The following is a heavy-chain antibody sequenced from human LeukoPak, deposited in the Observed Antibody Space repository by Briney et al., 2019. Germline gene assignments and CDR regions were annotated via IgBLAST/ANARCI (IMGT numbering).Heavy chain of an antibody. CDR1: GFTFSNAW. D-gene: IGHD3-10*01. V-gene: IGHV3-21*01. CDR3: ARDQGGDYYGTGSYHHFDY. J-gene: IGHJ4*02. CDR2: ISSSSSYI. Sequence: AGGSLRLSCAASGFTFSNAWMSWVRQAPGKGLEWVSSISSSSSYIYYADSVKGRFTISRDNAKNSLYLQMNSLRAEDTAVYYCARDQGGDYYGTGSYHHFDYWGQGTLVTVSS.